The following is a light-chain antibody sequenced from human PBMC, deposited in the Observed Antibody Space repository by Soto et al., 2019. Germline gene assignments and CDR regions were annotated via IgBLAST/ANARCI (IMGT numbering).Light chain of an antibody. CDR3: FSFTTTSTHV. Sequence: QSVLTHPASLSGSPGQSITISCTGTSSDIGAYDYVSWFQQHPGKAPKLMISEVNNRPSGVSNRFSGSKSGNTAYLTISGLQVEDEAAYFCFSFTTTSTHVFGSGTKVTVL. J-gene: IGLJ1*01. CDR2: EVN. CDR1: SSDIGAYDY. V-gene: IGLV2-14*01.